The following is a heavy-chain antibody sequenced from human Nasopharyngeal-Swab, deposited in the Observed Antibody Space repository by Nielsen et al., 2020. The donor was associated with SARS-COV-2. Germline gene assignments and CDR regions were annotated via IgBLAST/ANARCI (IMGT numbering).Heavy chain of an antibody. J-gene: IGHJ6*02. CDR2: IRNDGSNK. D-gene: IGHD3-3*01. V-gene: IGHV3-30*02. CDR3: ARDGLDYDFWSAYFMDV. CDR1: GFTFTSHG. Sequence: GESLKISCAASGFTFTSHGMYWVRQAPGEGLDWVAFIRNDGSNKNYADSVKGRFTISRDNSKNTLYLQMNSLRAEDTAMYYCARDGLDYDFWSAYFMDVWGQGTTVTVSS.